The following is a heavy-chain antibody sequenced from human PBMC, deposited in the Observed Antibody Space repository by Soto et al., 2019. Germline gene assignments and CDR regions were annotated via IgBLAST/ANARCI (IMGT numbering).Heavy chain of an antibody. CDR1: GFTFSSYS. CDR2: ISSSSSYI. Sequence: GGSLRLSCAASGFTFSSYSMNWVRQAPGEGLEWVSSISSSSSYIYYADSVKGRFTISRDNAKNSLYLQMNSLRAEDTAVYYCARDNPPSSGYYFDYWGQGTLVTVSS. D-gene: IGHD3-22*01. CDR3: ARDNPPSSGYYFDY. J-gene: IGHJ4*02. V-gene: IGHV3-21*01.